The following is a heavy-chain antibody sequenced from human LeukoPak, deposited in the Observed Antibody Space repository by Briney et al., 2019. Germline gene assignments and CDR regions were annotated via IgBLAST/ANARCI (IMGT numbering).Heavy chain of an antibody. CDR2: INHSGGT. Sequence: PSETLSLTCAVYGGSFSGYSWNWIRQPPVKGLEWIGEINHSGGTNYNPSLKSRVTISVDTSKKQFSLKLSSVTAADTAVYYCAALYGSGSYYNPFDYWGQGTLVTVSS. CDR1: GGSFSGYS. V-gene: IGHV4-34*01. CDR3: AALYGSGSYYNPFDY. J-gene: IGHJ4*02. D-gene: IGHD3-10*01.